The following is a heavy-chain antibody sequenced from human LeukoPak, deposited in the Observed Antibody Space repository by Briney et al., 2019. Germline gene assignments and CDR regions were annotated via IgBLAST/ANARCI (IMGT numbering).Heavy chain of an antibody. V-gene: IGHV4-59*01. CDR3: ARAVLRRHYYGSGNYFDY. CDR1: GGSISSYY. CDR2: IYYSGST. J-gene: IGHJ4*02. Sequence: PSETLSLTCTVSGGSISSYYWSWIRQPPGKGLEWIGYIYYSGSTNYNPSLKSRVTISVDTSKNQFSLKLSSVTAADTAVYYCARAVLRRHYYGSGNYFDYWGQGTLVTVSS. D-gene: IGHD3-10*01.